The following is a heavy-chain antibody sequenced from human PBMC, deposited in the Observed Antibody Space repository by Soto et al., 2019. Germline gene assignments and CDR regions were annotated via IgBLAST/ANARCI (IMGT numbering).Heavy chain of an antibody. J-gene: IGHJ6*03. CDR3: ARVAPPYYMDV. V-gene: IGHV3-11*01. CDR1: GFIVSSNY. CDR2: ISSSGSTI. Sequence: GGSLRLSCAASGFIVSSNYMSWVRQAPGKGLEWVSYISSSGSTIYYADSVKGRFTISRDNAKNSLYLQMNSLRAEDTAVYYCARVAPPYYMDVWGKGTTVTVSS. D-gene: IGHD2-15*01.